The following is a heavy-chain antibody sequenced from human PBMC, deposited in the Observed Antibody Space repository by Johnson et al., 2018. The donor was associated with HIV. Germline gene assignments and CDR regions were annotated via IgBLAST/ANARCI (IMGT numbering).Heavy chain of an antibody. CDR1: GFIFNDYP. J-gene: IGHJ3*01. Sequence: QVQLMESGGGLVQPGGSLRLSCAASGFIFNDYPMYWVRQPPGKGLEWVAVISSDGNEKHYGDSVRGRFTITRDNSRNTLSLQMRSLTTEDTAIYYCVRGSLTDDSFADWGQGTMLLVSS. V-gene: IGHV3-30*04. CDR2: ISSDGNEK. CDR3: VRGSLTDDSFAD.